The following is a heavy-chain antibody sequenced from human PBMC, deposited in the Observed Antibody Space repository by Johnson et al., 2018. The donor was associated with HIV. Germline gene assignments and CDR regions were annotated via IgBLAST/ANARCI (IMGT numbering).Heavy chain of an antibody. V-gene: IGHV3-23*04. D-gene: IGHD3-3*01. J-gene: IGHJ3*02. CDR1: GFTFSSYA. CDR3: AKSPRFTIFGSDAFDI. Sequence: EVQLVESGGGLVQPGGSPRLSCAASGFTFSSYAMSWVRQAPGKGLEWVSAISGSGGSTYYADSVKGRFTISRDNSKNTLYLQMNSLRAEYTAVYYCAKSPRFTIFGSDAFDIWGQGTMVTVSS. CDR2: ISGSGGST.